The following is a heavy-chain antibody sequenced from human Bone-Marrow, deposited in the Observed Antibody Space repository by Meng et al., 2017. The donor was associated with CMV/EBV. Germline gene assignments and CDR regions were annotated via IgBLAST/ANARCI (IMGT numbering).Heavy chain of an antibody. CDR2: ISSRSTYI. J-gene: IGHJ5*02. D-gene: IGHD5-18*01. CDR1: GFTFSSHI. CDR3: ARDRGYSHGYAFDP. Sequence: GGSLRLSCAASGFTFSSHIMNWVRQAPGKGLEWVSSISSRSTYISYTDSVKGRFTVSRDNAKSSLYLQMNSLRAEDTAVYYCARDRGYSHGYAFDPWGQGTPVTVSS. V-gene: IGHV3-21*01.